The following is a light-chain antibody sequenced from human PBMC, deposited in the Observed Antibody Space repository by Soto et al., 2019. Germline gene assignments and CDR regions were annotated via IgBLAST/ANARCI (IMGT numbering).Light chain of an antibody. CDR3: QHYNSYSEA. J-gene: IGKJ1*01. Sequence: DIQMTQAPSSLSASSGDRVTITCRASQGISNYLAWYQQRPGKVPKLLIYTASTLQSGVPSRFSGSGSGAEFTLTISSLQPDDFATYYCQHYNSYSEAFGQGTKVDI. CDR1: QGISNY. V-gene: IGKV1-27*01. CDR2: TAS.